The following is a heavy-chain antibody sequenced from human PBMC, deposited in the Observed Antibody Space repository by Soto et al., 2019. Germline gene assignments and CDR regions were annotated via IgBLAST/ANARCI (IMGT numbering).Heavy chain of an antibody. CDR3: ARQKIGFCSRTSCYAGSEFDY. CDR1: GGSISSYY. D-gene: IGHD2-2*01. J-gene: IGHJ4*02. V-gene: IGHV4-59*01. CDR2: ISYSGST. Sequence: SETLSLTCTVSGGSISSYYWSWVRQPPGQGLEWIGYISYSGSTNYNPSPTSRVTIAVDKSKNQFSLKLSSVTAADTAVFYCARQKIGFCSRTSCYAGSEFDYWGQGTLVTVS.